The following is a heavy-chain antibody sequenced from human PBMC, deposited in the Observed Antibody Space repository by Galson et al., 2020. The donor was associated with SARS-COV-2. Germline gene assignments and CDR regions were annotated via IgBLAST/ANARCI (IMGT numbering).Heavy chain of an antibody. D-gene: IGHD6-13*01. CDR1: GFTFSSYW. V-gene: IGHV3-7*01. CDR3: ARVAAAAGIFFDY. Sequence: GGSLRLSCAASGFTFSSYWMSWVRQAPGKGLEWVANIKQDGSEKYYVDSVKGRFTISRDNAKNSLYLQMNSLRAEDTAVYYCARVAAAAGIFFDYWGQGTLVTVSS. CDR2: IKQDGSEK. J-gene: IGHJ4*02.